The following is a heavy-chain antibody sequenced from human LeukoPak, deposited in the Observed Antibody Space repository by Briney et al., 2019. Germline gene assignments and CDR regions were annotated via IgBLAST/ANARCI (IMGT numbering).Heavy chain of an antibody. CDR2: IYYSGST. J-gene: IGHJ4*02. Sequence: MASETLSLTCTVSGGSISSSSYYWGWIRQPPGKGLEWIGSIYYSGSTYYNPSLKSRVTISVDTSKNQFSLKLSSVTAADTAVYYCAREPRVVPAAMGGPASSNFDYWGQGTLVTVSS. V-gene: IGHV4-39*02. CDR1: GGSISSSSYY. CDR3: AREPRVVPAAMGGPASSNFDY. D-gene: IGHD2-2*01.